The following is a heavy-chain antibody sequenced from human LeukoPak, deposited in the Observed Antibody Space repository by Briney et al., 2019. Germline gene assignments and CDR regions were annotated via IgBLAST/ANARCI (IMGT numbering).Heavy chain of an antibody. CDR1: GFTFRSYA. Sequence: GGSLRLSCAASGFTFRSYAMSWVRQAPGKGLEWVSTISSSGVSTYYADSVKGRFTISRDNSKNTLHLQMNSLRVEDTAVYYCASTAGFSSSWYDQGYSVWGQGTLVTVSS. CDR3: ASTAGFSSSWYDQGYSV. D-gene: IGHD6-13*01. J-gene: IGHJ4*02. CDR2: ISSSGVST. V-gene: IGHV3-23*01.